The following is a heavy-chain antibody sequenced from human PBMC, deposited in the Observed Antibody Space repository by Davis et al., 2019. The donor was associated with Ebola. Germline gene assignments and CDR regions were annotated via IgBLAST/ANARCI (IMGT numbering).Heavy chain of an antibody. V-gene: IGHV1-2*02. CDR2: ITPNGGGT. Sequence: ASVKVSCKASGYTFTGYYMHWVRQAPGHGLEWMGWITPNGGGTNYAQKFQGRVTMTRDTSISSAYMELTRLRSDDTAVYYCARGTTVTTDPHYYYMDVWGKGTTVTVSS. CDR3: ARGTTVTTDPHYYYMDV. J-gene: IGHJ6*03. CDR1: GYTFTGYY. D-gene: IGHD4-11*01.